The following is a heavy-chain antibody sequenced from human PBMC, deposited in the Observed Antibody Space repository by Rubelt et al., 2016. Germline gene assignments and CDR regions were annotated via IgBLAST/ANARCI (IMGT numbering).Heavy chain of an antibody. CDR3: ARPRIAGAGTIDY. D-gene: IGHD6-19*01. V-gene: IGHV4-39*01. CDR2: IYYSGST. CDR1: GGSISSSSYY. J-gene: IGHJ4*02. Sequence: QVQLQESGPGLVKPSETLSLTCTVSGGSISSSSYYWGWIRQPPGKGLEWIGSIYYSGSTYYNPSLKSRVTISVDTSKNQFALKLSSVTAADTAVYYCARPRIAGAGTIDYWGQGTLVTVSS.